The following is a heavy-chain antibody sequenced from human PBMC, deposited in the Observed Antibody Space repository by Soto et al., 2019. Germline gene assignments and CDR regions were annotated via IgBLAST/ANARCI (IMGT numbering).Heavy chain of an antibody. CDR3: ARTYYDIFTGYFEPYFDY. D-gene: IGHD3-9*01. V-gene: IGHV1-69*02. J-gene: IGHJ4*02. CDR1: GGTFSSYT. Sequence: QVQLVQSGAEVKKPGSSVKVSCKASGGTFSSYTISWVRQAPGQGLEWMGRIIPILGIANYAQKFQGRVTITADKSTSTAYMELSSLRSEDTAVYYCARTYYDIFTGYFEPYFDYWGQGTLVTVSS. CDR2: IIPILGIA.